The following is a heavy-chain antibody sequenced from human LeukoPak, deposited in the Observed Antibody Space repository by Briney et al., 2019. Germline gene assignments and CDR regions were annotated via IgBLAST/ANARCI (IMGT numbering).Heavy chain of an antibody. J-gene: IGHJ3*02. CDR1: GFSFRNAW. Sequence: GGSLRLSCAASGFSFRNAWMSWVRQAPGKGLEWVSGIRGSGGVTYYADSVKGRFTISRDNSKNTLYLQMNSLRAEDSAVYYCAKDRGRSGLNAFDIWGQGTMVTVSS. CDR2: IRGSGGVT. CDR3: AKDRGRSGLNAFDI. V-gene: IGHV3-23*01. D-gene: IGHD3-22*01.